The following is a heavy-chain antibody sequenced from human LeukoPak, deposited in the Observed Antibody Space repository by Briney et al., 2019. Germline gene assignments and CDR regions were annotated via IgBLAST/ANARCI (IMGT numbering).Heavy chain of an antibody. Sequence: SVKVSRKASGFTFTSSAMQWVRQARGQRLEWIGWIVVGSGNTNYAQKFQERVTITRDMSTSTAYMELSSLRSEDTAVYYCAADTSRIAAAGTIAFDIWGQGTMVTVSS. CDR3: AADTSRIAAAGTIAFDI. V-gene: IGHV1-58*02. CDR2: IVVGSGNT. D-gene: IGHD6-13*01. CDR1: GFTFTSSA. J-gene: IGHJ3*02.